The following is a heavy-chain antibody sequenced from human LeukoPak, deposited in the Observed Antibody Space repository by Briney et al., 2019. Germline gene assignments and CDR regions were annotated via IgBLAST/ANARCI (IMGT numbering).Heavy chain of an antibody. J-gene: IGHJ5*02. Sequence: PSETLSLTCTVSGGSISSYYWSWIRQPPGKGLEWIGYIYYSGSTSYNPSLKSRVTISVDTSKNQVSVKLTSVTAADTAVYYCARTSIFGVVRFDPWGQGTLVTVSS. V-gene: IGHV4-59*08. D-gene: IGHD3-3*02. CDR3: ARTSIFGVVRFDP. CDR1: GGSISSYY. CDR2: IYYSGST.